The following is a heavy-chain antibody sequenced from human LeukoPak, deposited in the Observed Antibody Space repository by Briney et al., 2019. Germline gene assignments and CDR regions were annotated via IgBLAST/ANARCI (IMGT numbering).Heavy chain of an antibody. D-gene: IGHD3-3*01. CDR1: GFTVSDNF. J-gene: IGHJ4*02. CDR3: ARGSVGSFDY. V-gene: IGHV3-53*01. CDR2: IYVAGNT. Sequence: PGGSLRLSCAASGFTVSDNFMTWVRQAPGKGLEWVSVIYVAGNTYYADSVKGRFTVSRENAKYSLYLQMNSLRAGDTAVYYCARGSVGSFDYWGQGTLVTVSS.